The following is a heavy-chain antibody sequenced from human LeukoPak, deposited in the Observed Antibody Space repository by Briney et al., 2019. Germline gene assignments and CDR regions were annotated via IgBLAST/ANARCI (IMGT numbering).Heavy chain of an antibody. D-gene: IGHD4-23*01. CDR3: ARDPTTVVTTPYYFDF. Sequence: SETLSLTCAVHGGSFSGYHWNWIRQFPGKGLEWIGEINDRGHTNYNPSLESRVTISVDTSKKQFSLKLSSVAAAHTAVYYCARDPTTVVTTPYYFDFWGQGTLVTVSS. CDR1: GGSFSGYH. J-gene: IGHJ4*02. CDR2: INDRGHT. V-gene: IGHV4-34*01.